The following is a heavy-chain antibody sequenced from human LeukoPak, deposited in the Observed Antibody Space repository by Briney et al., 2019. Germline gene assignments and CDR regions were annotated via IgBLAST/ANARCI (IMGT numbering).Heavy chain of an antibody. CDR3: ARARSSYGYGDAFDI. Sequence: GGSLRLSCAGSGFTFSSYWMHWVRQAPGKGLVWVSRISTDASSTTYADSVKGRFTISRDNAKGTLYLQMNSLRAEDTAVYYCARARSSYGYGDAFDIWGQGTMVTVSS. D-gene: IGHD5-18*01. CDR2: ISTDASST. J-gene: IGHJ3*02. CDR1: GFTFSSYW. V-gene: IGHV3-74*01.